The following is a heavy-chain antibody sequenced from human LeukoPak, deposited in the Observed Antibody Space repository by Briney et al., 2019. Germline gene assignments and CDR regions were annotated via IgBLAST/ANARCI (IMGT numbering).Heavy chain of an antibody. CDR2: INWNGGST. CDR3: AKDRCSNGVGCYYYYMDV. D-gene: IGHD2-8*01. J-gene: IGHJ6*03. CDR1: GFTFDDYG. V-gene: IGHV3-20*04. Sequence: GGSLRLSCAASGFTFDDYGMSWVRQAPGKGLEWVSGINWNGGSTGYADSVKGRFTISRDSSKNIFLQMNSLRAEDTAVYYCAKDRCSNGVGCYYYYMDVWGKGTTVTISS.